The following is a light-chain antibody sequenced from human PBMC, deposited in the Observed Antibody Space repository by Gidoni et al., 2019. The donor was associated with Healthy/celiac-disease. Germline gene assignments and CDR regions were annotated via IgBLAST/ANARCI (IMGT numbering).Light chain of an antibody. CDR2: AAS. CDR1: QIISSY. CDR3: QQSYSTPT. Sequence: DIQVNQSPSSLSASVGDRVTITCRASQIISSYLNWYQQKPGKAPKLLIYAASILQSGVPSRFSGSGSGTDFTLTISSLQPEDFATYYCQQSYSTPTFGGGTKVEIK. J-gene: IGKJ4*01. V-gene: IGKV1-39*01.